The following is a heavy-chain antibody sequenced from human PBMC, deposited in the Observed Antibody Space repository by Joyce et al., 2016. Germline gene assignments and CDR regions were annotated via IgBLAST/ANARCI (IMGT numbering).Heavy chain of an antibody. V-gene: IGHV4-59*02. CDR2: IYYSGST. CDR1: GGSVSNYF. D-gene: IGHD2-15*01. Sequence: QVQLQESGPGLVQPSETLSPTCTVSGGSVSNYFWSWIRQPPGKGLEWIGDIYYSGSTKGNPSLKNRITISVDTSEKQFSLNLSSVTAADTAVYYCARNRGSGGRHDAFDIWGQETMVTVSS. CDR3: ARNRGSGGRHDAFDI. J-gene: IGHJ3*02.